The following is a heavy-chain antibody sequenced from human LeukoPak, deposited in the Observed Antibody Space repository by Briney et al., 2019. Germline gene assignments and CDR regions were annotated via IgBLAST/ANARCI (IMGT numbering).Heavy chain of an antibody. CDR1: GFTFTSYW. CDR2: INEDGSYK. J-gene: IGHJ4*02. V-gene: IGHV3-7*01. D-gene: IGHD2-21*02. CDR3: ARDATRGGDNDY. Sequence: PGGSLRLSCAVSGFTFTSYWMSWVCQAPGKGLEWVANINEDGSYKFHADSVKGRLTISRDNSKNSLYLQMSSLRADDTAVYYCARDATRGGDNDYWGQGTRVIVSS.